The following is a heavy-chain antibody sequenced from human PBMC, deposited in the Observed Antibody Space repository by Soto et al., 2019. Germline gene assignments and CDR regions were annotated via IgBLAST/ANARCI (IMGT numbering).Heavy chain of an antibody. V-gene: IGHV1-69*02. CDR1: GGTFRSYT. CDR3: ARVRTTIAAAADYYYYGMDV. Sequence: SSVKVSRKASGGTFRSYTIRWVRHAPGQGLEWMGRIIPILGIANYAQKFQGRVTITADKSTSTAYMELSSLRSEDTAVYYCARVRTTIAAAADYYYYGMDVWG. D-gene: IGHD6-13*01. CDR2: IIPILGIA. J-gene: IGHJ6*02.